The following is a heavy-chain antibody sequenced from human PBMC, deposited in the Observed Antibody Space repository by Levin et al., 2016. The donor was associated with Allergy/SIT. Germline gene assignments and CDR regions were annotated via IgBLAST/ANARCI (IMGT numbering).Heavy chain of an antibody. CDR2: INHSGST. CDR1: GGSFSGYY. Sequence: SETLSLTCAVYGGSFSGYYWSWIRQPPGKGLEWIGEINHSGSTNYNPSLKSRVTISVDTSKNQFSLKLSSVTAADTAXYYCARGAEFITMIVVVTYYYYGMDVWGQGTTVTVSS. D-gene: IGHD3-22*01. V-gene: IGHV4-34*01. J-gene: IGHJ6*02. CDR3: ARGAEFITMIVVVTYYYYGMDV.